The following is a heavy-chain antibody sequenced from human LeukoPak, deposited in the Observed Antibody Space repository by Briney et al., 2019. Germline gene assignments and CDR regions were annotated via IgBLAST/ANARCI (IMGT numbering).Heavy chain of an antibody. CDR1: GDSVSSSNYY. D-gene: IGHD3-9*01. Sequence: SETLSLTCAVSGDSVSSSNYYWSWIRQPPGKGLEWIGYIYYGGNTNYNPSLQSRVTISVDTSKSQFSLKLSSVTAADTAVYYCASLNWLYYGMDVWGQGTTVTVSS. CDR2: IYYGGNT. CDR3: ASLNWLYYGMDV. V-gene: IGHV4-61*01. J-gene: IGHJ6*02.